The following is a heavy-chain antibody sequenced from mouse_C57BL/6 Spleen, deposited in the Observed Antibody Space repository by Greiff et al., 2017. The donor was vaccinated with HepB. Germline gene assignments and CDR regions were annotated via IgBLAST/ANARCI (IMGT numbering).Heavy chain of an antibody. D-gene: IGHD4-1*01. Sequence: EVHLVESGGDLVKPGGSLKLSCAASGFTFSSYGMSWVRQTTDKRLEWVATISSGGSYTYYPDSVKGRFTISRDNAKNTLYLQMRSLKSEDTAMYYCASNWDHYYFDYWGQGTTLTVSS. V-gene: IGHV5-6*01. CDR3: ASNWDHYYFDY. J-gene: IGHJ2*01. CDR2: ISSGGSYT. CDR1: GFTFSSYG.